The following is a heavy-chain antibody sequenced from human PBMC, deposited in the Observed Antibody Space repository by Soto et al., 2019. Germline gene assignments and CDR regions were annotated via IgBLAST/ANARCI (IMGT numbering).Heavy chain of an antibody. J-gene: IGHJ6*02. CDR1: GGSISSGGYY. V-gene: IGHV4-31*03. CDR3: AREGSLEWLYGMDV. D-gene: IGHD3-3*01. Sequence: QVQLQESGPGLVKPSQTLSLTCTVSGGSISSGGYYWSWIRQHPGKGLEWIGYIYYSGSTYYNPSLKSRVTISVDTSKNQFSLKLSSVTAADTAVYYCAREGSLEWLYGMDVWGQGTTVTVSS. CDR2: IYYSGST.